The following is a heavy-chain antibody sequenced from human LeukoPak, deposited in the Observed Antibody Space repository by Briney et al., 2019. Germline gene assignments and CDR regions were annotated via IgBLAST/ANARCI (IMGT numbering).Heavy chain of an antibody. D-gene: IGHD3-3*01. Sequence: GGSLRLSCAASGFNFKTYTLTWVRQAPGKRPEWLSSITAGDGATYYADSVRGRFTISRDYSRNTVYLHLSGLRAEDTAVYYCVRVVTTGSGWYHFDKWGLGTLVTVSS. CDR1: GFNFKTYT. CDR2: ITAGDGAT. J-gene: IGHJ4*02. CDR3: VRVVTTGSGWYHFDK. V-gene: IGHV3-23*01.